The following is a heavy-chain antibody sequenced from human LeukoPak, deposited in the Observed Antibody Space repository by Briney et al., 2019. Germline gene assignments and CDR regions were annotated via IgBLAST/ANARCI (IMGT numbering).Heavy chain of an antibody. J-gene: IGHJ5*02. CDR1: GYTFTSYS. Sequence: ASVKVSCKASGYTFTSYSMNWVRQAPGQGLEWMGWISAYNGNTNYAQKLQGRVTMTTDTSTSTAYMELRSLRSDDTAVYYCARVVGATMFGRFDPWGQGTLVTVSS. CDR3: ARVVGATMFGRFDP. D-gene: IGHD1-26*01. CDR2: ISAYNGNT. V-gene: IGHV1-18*01.